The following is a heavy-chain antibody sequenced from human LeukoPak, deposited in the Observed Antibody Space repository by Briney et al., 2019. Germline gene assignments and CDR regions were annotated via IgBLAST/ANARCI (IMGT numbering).Heavy chain of an antibody. CDR1: GFTFGDYA. CDR2: IRSMAYGGTP. J-gene: IGHJ4*02. Sequence: AGGSLRLSCTASGFTFGDYAMNWVRQAPGKGRKGVGFIRSMAYGGTPEYAASVKGRFTISRDDSKSIAYLQLNSLKTEDTAVYYCSRSKTTGETYFDYWGQGTLVTVSS. D-gene: IGHD1-1*01. CDR3: SRSKTTGETYFDY. V-gene: IGHV3-49*04.